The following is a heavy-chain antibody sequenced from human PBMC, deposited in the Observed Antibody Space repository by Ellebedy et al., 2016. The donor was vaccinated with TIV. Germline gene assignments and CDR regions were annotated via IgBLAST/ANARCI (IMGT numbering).Heavy chain of an antibody. D-gene: IGHD2-15*01. J-gene: IGHJ4*02. CDR3: TTALSSGPL. Sequence: GESLKISCAASGFTFTNAWMNWVRQAPGRGLEWVGRIKSKSNGGTADYAAPVKGRFTISRDDSKTTLYLQMDNLKTEDTAVYYCTTALSSGPLWGQGTLVTVSS. CDR1: GFTFTNAW. CDR2: IKSKSNGGTA. V-gene: IGHV3-15*07.